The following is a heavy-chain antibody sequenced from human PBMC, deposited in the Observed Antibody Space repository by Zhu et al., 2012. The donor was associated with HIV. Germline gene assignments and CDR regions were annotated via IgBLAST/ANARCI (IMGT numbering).Heavy chain of an antibody. D-gene: IGHD1-1*01. J-gene: IGHJ4*02. CDR1: GGSMSNHY. CDR2: MYSSGST. CDR3: ARSVKGQLVFDS. V-gene: IGHV4-59*08. Sequence: QVQLQESGPQLVKPSETLSLTCTVSGGSMSNHYWNWVRQPPGKGLQWIGYMYSSGSTKYNFSLKRRVAISLDMSKNQFSLNLSSVTTADTAVYYCARSVKGQLVFDSWGQGALGHRLL.